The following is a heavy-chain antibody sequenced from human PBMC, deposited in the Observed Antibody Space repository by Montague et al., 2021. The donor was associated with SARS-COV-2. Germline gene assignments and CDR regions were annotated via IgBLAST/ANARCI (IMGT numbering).Heavy chain of an antibody. CDR1: GFTVNTVY. D-gene: IGHD2/OR15-2a*01. Sequence: SLRLSLSASGFTVNTVYVTWVRQAPGKGLEWVSVIHNSGDTYYAGSVKGRFTISRDTSKNTLFLQMNSLRADDTAVYYCTREFFYRFDFWGQGTLVTVSS. V-gene: IGHV3-66*03. J-gene: IGHJ4*02. CDR3: TREFFYRFDF. CDR2: IHNSGDT.